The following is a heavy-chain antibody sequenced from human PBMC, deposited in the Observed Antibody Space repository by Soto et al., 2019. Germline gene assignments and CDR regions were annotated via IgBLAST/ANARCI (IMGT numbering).Heavy chain of an antibody. CDR2: ISYDGSNK. J-gene: IGHJ3*02. CDR3: ARDTWLLDSDAFYI. Sequence: QVQLVESGGGVVQPGRSLRLSCAASGFTFSSYAMHWVRQAPGKGLEWVAVISYDGSNKYYADSVKGRFTISRDNSKNTLYLQMNSLRSEDTAVYYCARDTWLLDSDAFYIWGQGTMVTVSS. CDR1: GFTFSSYA. V-gene: IGHV3-30-3*01. D-gene: IGHD2-15*01.